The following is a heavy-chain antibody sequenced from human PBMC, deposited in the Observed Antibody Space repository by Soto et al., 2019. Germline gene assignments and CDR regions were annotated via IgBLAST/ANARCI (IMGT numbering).Heavy chain of an antibody. J-gene: IGHJ4*02. D-gene: IGHD1-26*01. CDR1: GFTFSSYS. CDR2: ISSSSSYI. V-gene: IGHV3-21*01. CDR3: ARDSPAYFWELLTDY. Sequence: PGGSLRLSCAASGFTFSSYSMNWVRQAPGRGLEWVSSISSSSSYIYYADSVKGRFTISRDNAKNSLYLQMNSLRAEDTAVYYCARDSPAYFWELLTDYWGQGTLVTVSS.